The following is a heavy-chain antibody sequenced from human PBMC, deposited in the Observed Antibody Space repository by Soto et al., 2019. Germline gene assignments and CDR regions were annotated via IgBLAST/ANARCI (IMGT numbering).Heavy chain of an antibody. V-gene: IGHV3-23*01. CDR3: AKDVVTRVTHFY. J-gene: IGHJ4*02. CDR2: ISGSGGST. CDR1: GFTFSSYA. D-gene: IGHD2-2*01. Sequence: GGSLRLSCAASGFTFSSYAMSWVRQAPGKGLEWVSAISGSGGSTYYADSEKGRFTISRDNSKNTLHLQMNSLRAEDTAVYYCAKDVVTRVTHFYWGQGTLVTVSS.